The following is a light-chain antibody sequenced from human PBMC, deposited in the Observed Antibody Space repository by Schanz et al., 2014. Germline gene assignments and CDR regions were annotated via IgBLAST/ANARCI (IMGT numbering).Light chain of an antibody. Sequence: EIVMTQSPATLSVSPGERATLSCRASQSVSSNLAWYQQKPGQAPRLLIYGTSNRATGIPARFSGSGSGTDFTLTISSLEPEDFAVYYCQQRSNPYTFGQGTKLEIK. CDR3: QQRSNPYT. CDR2: GTS. J-gene: IGKJ2*01. CDR1: QSVSSN. V-gene: IGKV3-11*01.